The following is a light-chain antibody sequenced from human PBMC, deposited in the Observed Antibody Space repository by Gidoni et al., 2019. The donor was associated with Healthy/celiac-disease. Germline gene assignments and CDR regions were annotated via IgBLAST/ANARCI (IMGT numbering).Light chain of an antibody. CDR3: QQSYSTPPD. CDR1: QSISSY. Sequence: DIQLTSSPSSLSASVGDRVTITCRASQSISSYLNWYQQKPGKAPKLLIYAASSLQSGVPSRFSGSGSGTDFTLTISSLQPEDFATYYCQQSYSTPPDFGQGTRLEIK. V-gene: IGKV1-39*01. J-gene: IGKJ5*01. CDR2: AAS.